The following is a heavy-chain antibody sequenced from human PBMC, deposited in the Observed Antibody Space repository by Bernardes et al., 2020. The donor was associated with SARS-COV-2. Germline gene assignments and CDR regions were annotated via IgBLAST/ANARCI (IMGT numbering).Heavy chain of an antibody. J-gene: IGHJ2*01. Sequence: ASVKVSCKTSGYTFTGYYLHWVRQAPGQGLEWMGWVNPKSGGTNYAQKFQGRVTMTRDTSISTGYMELGRLKSDDTAIYYCARGPLSGLRYFELWGRGTLVTVSA. CDR1: GYTFTGYY. CDR2: VNPKSGGT. CDR3: ARGPLSGLRYFEL. V-gene: IGHV1-2*02. D-gene: IGHD2-21*02.